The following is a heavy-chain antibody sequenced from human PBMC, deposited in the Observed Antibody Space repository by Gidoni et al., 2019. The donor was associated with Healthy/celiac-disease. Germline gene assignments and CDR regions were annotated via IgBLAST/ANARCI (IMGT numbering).Heavy chain of an antibody. V-gene: IGHV3-66*02. J-gene: IGHJ6*02. CDR3: ARTGTAAGTATYYYGMDV. CDR1: GFPVSSNY. CDR2: IYSGGST. Sequence: EVQLVESGGGLVQPGGSLRLSYAASGFPVSSNYMSWVRQAPVKGLEWVSVIYSGGSTYYADSVKGRVTISRDNSKNTLYLQMNSLRAEDTAVYYCARTGTAAGTATYYYGMDVWGQGTTVTVSS. D-gene: IGHD6-13*01.